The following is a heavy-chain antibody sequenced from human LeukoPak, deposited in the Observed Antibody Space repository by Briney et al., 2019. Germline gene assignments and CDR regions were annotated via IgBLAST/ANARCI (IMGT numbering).Heavy chain of an antibody. D-gene: IGHD2-15*01. J-gene: IGHJ3*02. Sequence: ASVKVSCKASGYTFTGYYMHWVRQAPGQGLEWMGWINPNSGGTNYAQKFQGRVTMTRDTSISTAYMELSRLRSDDTAVYYCARDPNPFIVVVAAATDAFDIWGQGTMVTVSS. CDR3: ARDPNPFIVVVAAATDAFDI. CDR2: INPNSGGT. V-gene: IGHV1-2*02. CDR1: GYTFTGYY.